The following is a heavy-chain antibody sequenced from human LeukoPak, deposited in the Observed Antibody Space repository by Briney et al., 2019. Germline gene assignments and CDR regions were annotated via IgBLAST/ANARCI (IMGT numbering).Heavy chain of an antibody. D-gene: IGHD5-12*01. Sequence: ASVKVSCKASGYTFTSYGISWVRQAPGQGLEWMGWISAYNANTNYAQKLQGRVTMTTDTSTSTAYMELRSLRSDDTAVYYCARDRGYSGYDSRFDYWGQGTLVTVSS. CDR2: ISAYNANT. J-gene: IGHJ4*02. CDR1: GYTFTSYG. V-gene: IGHV1-18*01. CDR3: ARDRGYSGYDSRFDY.